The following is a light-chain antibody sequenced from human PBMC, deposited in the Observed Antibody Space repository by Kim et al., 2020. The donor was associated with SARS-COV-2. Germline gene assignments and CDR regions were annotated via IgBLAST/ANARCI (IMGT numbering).Light chain of an antibody. Sequence: DIQMTQSPSTLSASVGDTVTITCRASQSINTWLAWYQQKPGKAPKLLIYTTSNLEPGVPSRFRGSGSGTDFTLTISGLQPEDFATYYFQQFSSSSRAFGQGTKVDIK. CDR2: TTS. J-gene: IGKJ1*01. CDR3: QQFSSSSRA. CDR1: QSINTW. V-gene: IGKV1-5*03.